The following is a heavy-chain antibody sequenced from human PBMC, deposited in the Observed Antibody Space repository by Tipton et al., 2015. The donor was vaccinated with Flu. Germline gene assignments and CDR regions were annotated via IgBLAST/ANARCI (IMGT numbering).Heavy chain of an antibody. J-gene: IGHJ3*02. V-gene: IGHV4-59*01. CDR2: IYSSGST. D-gene: IGHD2-15*01. CDR3: ARGYCSGGNCYNAFDI. CDR1: GGSINSYY. Sequence: TLSLTCTVSGGSINSYYWNWIRQPPGKGLEWIVYIYSSGSTNYNPSLKSRVTTSVDTSKNQFSLKLSSVTAADTAVYYCARGYCSGGNCYNAFDIWGQGTMVTVSS.